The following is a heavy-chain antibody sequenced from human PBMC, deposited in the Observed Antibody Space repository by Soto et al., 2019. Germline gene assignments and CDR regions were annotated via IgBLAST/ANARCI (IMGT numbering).Heavy chain of an antibody. Sequence: SETLSLTCAVYGGSFSGYYWTWIRQPPGTGLEWIGEINHSGSTNYNPSLRSRVTISVDTSKNQFSLKLSSVTAADTAVYYCARGLSDCSSTSCYEDYYYYGMDVWGQGTTVTVSS. CDR3: ARGLSDCSSTSCYEDYYYYGMDV. V-gene: IGHV4-34*01. J-gene: IGHJ6*02. CDR1: GGSFSGYY. CDR2: INHSGST. D-gene: IGHD2-2*01.